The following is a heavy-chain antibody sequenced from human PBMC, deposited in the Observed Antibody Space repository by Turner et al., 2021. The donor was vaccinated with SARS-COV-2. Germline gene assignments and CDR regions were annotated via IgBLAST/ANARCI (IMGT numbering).Heavy chain of an antibody. V-gene: IGHV4-30-4*01. D-gene: IGHD3-22*01. Sequence: GQLQESGPGLVKPSQTLSLTCTVSGGPISSGDYYWSWIRQPPGKGLEWIGYIYYSGSTYYNPSLKSRVTISVDTSKNQFSLKLSSVTAADTAVYYCARVMYSSGLVADAFDIWGQGTMVTVSS. J-gene: IGHJ3*02. CDR2: IYYSGST. CDR3: ARVMYSSGLVADAFDI. CDR1: GGPISSGDYY.